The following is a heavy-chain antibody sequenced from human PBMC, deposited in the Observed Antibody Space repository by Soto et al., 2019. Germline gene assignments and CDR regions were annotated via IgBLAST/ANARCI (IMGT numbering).Heavy chain of an antibody. CDR3: ARGGLGYCSSTSCPGRRWFDP. CDR1: GGSISSYY. V-gene: IGHV4-59*12. Sequence: SETLSLTCTVSGGSISSYYCSWIRQPPGKGLEWIGYIYYSGSTNYNPSLKSRVTISVDTSKNQFSLKLSSVTAADTAVYYCARGGLGYCSSTSCPGRRWFDPWGQGTLVTVSS. J-gene: IGHJ5*02. D-gene: IGHD2-2*01. CDR2: IYYSGST.